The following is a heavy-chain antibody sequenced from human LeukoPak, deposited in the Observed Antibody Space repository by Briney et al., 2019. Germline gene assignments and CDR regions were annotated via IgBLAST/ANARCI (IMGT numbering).Heavy chain of an antibody. D-gene: IGHD3-10*01. J-gene: IGHJ3*02. CDR2: ISWKSGNI. V-gene: IGHV3-9*01. Sequence: GGSLRLSCAASGFTLSSNWMSWVRQAPGKGLEWVSGISWKSGNIGYADSVKGRFTISRDNAKNSLYLQMNSLRAEDTAIYYCAKLLWFGDLGGGPFDIWGQGTMVTVSS. CDR1: GFTLSSNW. CDR3: AKLLWFGDLGGGPFDI.